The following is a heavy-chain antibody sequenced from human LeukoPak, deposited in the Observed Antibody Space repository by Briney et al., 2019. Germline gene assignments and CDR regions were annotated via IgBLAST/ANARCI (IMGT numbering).Heavy chain of an antibody. Sequence: ASVKVSCKASGYTFTSYVISWVRQAPGQGLEWMGWISAYNGNTNYAQKLQGRVTMTTDTSTSTAYMELRSLRSDDTAVYYCARDQKGYCSSTSCYNYGMDVWGQGTTVTVSS. CDR2: ISAYNGNT. D-gene: IGHD2-2*01. V-gene: IGHV1-18*01. CDR3: ARDQKGYCSSTSCYNYGMDV. CDR1: GYTFTSYV. J-gene: IGHJ6*02.